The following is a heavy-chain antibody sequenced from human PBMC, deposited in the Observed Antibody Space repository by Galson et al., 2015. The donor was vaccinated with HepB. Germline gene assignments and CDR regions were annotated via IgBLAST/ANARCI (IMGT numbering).Heavy chain of an antibody. D-gene: IGHD4-23*01. V-gene: IGHV3-23*01. Sequence: SLRLSCATSGFTFNTYAMSWVRQAPGKGLEWVSGIGGSGFTTEYADSVKGRVTISRDNYKNTLYLQMNSLRAEDTAVYYCAKDSRTTVVSNFDFWGQGTQVTVSS. CDR1: GFTFNTYA. CDR2: IGGSGFTT. J-gene: IGHJ4*02. CDR3: AKDSRTTVVSNFDF.